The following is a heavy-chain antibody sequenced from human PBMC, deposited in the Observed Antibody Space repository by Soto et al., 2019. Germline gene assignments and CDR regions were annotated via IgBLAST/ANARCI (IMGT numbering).Heavy chain of an antibody. CDR2: INAGNGNT. D-gene: IGHD5-18*01. J-gene: IGHJ4*02. CDR3: AVKRGYSYVTIFDY. CDR1: GYTFTSYA. V-gene: IGHV1-3*01. Sequence: ASVKVSCKASGYTFTSYAMHWVRQAPGQRLEWMGWINAGNGNTKYSQKFQGRVTITRDTSASTAYMELSSLRSEDTAVYYCAVKRGYSYVTIFDYWGQGTLVTVSS.